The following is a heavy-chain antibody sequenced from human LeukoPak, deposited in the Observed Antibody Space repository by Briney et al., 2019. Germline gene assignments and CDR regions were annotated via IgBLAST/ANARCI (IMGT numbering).Heavy chain of an antibody. Sequence: KPSETLSLTCTVSGGSISSSSYYWGWIRQPPGKGLEWIGSIYYSGSTYYNPSLKSRVTISVDTSKNQFSLKLSSVTAADTAVYYCARLGITMVRGVSLFDYWGQGTLVTASS. CDR2: IYYSGST. D-gene: IGHD3-10*01. CDR1: GGSISSSSYY. V-gene: IGHV4-39*01. CDR3: ARLGITMVRGVSLFDY. J-gene: IGHJ4*02.